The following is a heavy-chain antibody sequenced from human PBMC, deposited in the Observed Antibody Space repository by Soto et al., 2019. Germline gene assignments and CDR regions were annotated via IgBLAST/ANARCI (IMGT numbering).Heavy chain of an antibody. V-gene: IGHV3-66*04. CDR2: IYSGGNT. J-gene: IGHJ4*02. D-gene: IGHD3-10*01. CDR1: GFSVSSNY. Sequence: EVQLVESGGSLVQPGGSLRLSCAASGFSVSSNYMTWVRQAPGQGLECVSVIYSGGNTYYADSVKGRFTISRDNSKNTLYLQMNNVRAEDTAVYYCARRHCYGSDWGQGTLVIVSS. CDR3: ARRHCYGSD.